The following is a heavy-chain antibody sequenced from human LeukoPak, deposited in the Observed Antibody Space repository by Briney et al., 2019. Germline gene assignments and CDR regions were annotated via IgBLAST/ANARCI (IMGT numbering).Heavy chain of an antibody. J-gene: IGHJ6*03. CDR1: GGSISSYY. CDR3: ARGTRYYYMDV. D-gene: IGHD2-2*01. V-gene: IGHV4-59*01. Sequence: SETLSLTCTVSGGSISSYYWSWIRQPPGKGLEWIGYIYYSGSTNYNPSLKSRVTISVDTSKNQFSLKLSSVTAADTAVYYCARGTRYYYMDVWGKGTTVTVSS. CDR2: IYYSGST.